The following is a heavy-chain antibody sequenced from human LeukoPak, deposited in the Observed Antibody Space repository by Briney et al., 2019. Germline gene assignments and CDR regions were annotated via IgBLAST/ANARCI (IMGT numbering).Heavy chain of an antibody. CDR1: GGSISSYY. V-gene: IGHV4-59*08. CDR3: ARLSRAYYFDY. Sequence: SETLSLTCTVSGGSISSYYWSWIRQPPGKGLEWIGSIYHSGSTYYNPSLKSRVTISVDTSKNQFSLKLSSVTAADTAVYYCARLSRAYYFDYWGQGTLVTVSS. CDR2: IYHSGST. J-gene: IGHJ4*02.